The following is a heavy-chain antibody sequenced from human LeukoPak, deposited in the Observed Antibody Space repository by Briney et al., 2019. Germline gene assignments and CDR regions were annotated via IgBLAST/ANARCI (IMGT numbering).Heavy chain of an antibody. Sequence: SVKVSCKASGGTFSSYAISWVRQAPGQGLEWMGGIIPIFGTANYAQKFQGRVTITADKSTSTAYMELSSLRSGDTAVYYCARADSSGSPFDYWGQGTLVTVSS. J-gene: IGHJ4*02. D-gene: IGHD3-22*01. CDR2: IIPIFGTA. CDR1: GGTFSSYA. CDR3: ARADSSGSPFDY. V-gene: IGHV1-69*06.